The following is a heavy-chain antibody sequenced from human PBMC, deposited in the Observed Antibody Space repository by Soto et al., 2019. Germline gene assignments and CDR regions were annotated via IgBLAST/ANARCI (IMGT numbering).Heavy chain of an antibody. Sequence: PGGSLRLSCAASGFTFSSYSMNWVRQAPGKGLEWVSGISGSGGSTYYTDSVKGRFTISRDNSKNTLYLQMNSLRADDTAVYYCAKDRSVDTRDWFDYWGQGALVTVSS. J-gene: IGHJ5*01. CDR2: ISGSGGST. CDR3: AKDRSVDTRDWFDY. CDR1: GFTFSSYS. V-gene: IGHV3-23*01. D-gene: IGHD5-18*01.